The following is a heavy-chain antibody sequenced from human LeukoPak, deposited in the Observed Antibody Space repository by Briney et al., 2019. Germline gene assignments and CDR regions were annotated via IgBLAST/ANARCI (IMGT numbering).Heavy chain of an antibody. CDR2: INGSGDRK. Sequence: QSGGSLRLSCAASGFTFSSYAMSWVRQAPGKGLEWVSTINGSGDRKYYTDSVKGRFTISRVSSENTLYLQMNSLRADDTAVYYCAKDPYSSPYYGPGYLGQGTLVTVSS. CDR3: AKDPYSSPYYGPGY. D-gene: IGHD6-19*01. V-gene: IGHV3-23*01. J-gene: IGHJ4*02. CDR1: GFTFSSYA.